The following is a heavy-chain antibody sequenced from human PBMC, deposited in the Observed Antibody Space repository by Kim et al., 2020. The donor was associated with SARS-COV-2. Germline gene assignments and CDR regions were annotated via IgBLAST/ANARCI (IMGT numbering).Heavy chain of an antibody. CDR3: TSGPYYYDSAAYYHDY. CDR1: GLNFGDYA. CDR2: IRSKRYGETT. Sequence: GGSLRLSCTTSGLNFGDYAMSWFRQAPGKGLEWVAFIRSKRYGETTEYAACVKGRFTISRDDSKRIAYLQMNGLKTEDTAVYYCTSGPYYYDSAAYYHDYWGQGTLVTVSS. J-gene: IGHJ4*02. D-gene: IGHD3-22*01. V-gene: IGHV3-49*03.